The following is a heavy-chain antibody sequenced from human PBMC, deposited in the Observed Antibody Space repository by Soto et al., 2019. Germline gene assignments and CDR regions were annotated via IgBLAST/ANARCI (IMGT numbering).Heavy chain of an antibody. CDR3: AKSPRGEMATD. CDR2: INTYNGMT. CDR1: GYTFINYH. D-gene: IGHD5-12*01. Sequence: QVQLVQSGGEVKKPGASVTVSCKASGYTFINYHITWVRQAPGQGLEWMAWINTYNGMTDYAQRFQGRVTMTRDTSTSTAYIELRNLGSDYTAVYFCAKSPRGEMATDWGQGTLVTVSS. V-gene: IGHV1-18*01. J-gene: IGHJ4*02.